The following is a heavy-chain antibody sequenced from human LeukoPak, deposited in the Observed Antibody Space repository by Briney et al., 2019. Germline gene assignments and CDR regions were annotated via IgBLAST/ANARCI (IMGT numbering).Heavy chain of an antibody. J-gene: IGHJ5*02. CDR1: GGTFSSYA. D-gene: IGHD3-10*01. CDR3: ARGGSYYGSGKDWFDP. Sequence: SVTVSCKASGGTFSSYAISWVRQAPGQALEWMGRIIPILGIANYAQKYQGRVTITADKSTSTAYMELSSLRSEDTAVYYCARGGSYYGSGKDWFDPWGQGTLVTVSS. CDR2: IIPILGIA. V-gene: IGHV1-69*04.